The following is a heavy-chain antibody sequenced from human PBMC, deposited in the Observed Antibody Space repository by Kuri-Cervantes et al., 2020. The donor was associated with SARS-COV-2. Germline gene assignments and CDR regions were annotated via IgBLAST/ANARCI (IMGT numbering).Heavy chain of an antibody. D-gene: IGHD2-15*01. CDR3: ARDHSDIVVVVAATHRSGGMDV. Sequence: GESLKISCAASGFTFSNYAMHWVRLAPGKGLDWMALISYDGSNEYYAGSVRGRSTISRDNSKSMLYLQMNSLRAEDTAVYYCARDHSDIVVVVAATHRSGGMDVWGQGTTVTVSS. J-gene: IGHJ6*02. CDR2: ISYDGSNE. CDR1: GFTFSNYA. V-gene: IGHV3-30-3*01.